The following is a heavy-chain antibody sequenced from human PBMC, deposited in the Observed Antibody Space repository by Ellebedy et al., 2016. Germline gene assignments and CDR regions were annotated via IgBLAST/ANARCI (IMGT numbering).Heavy chain of an antibody. CDR2: ISSSSSYI. V-gene: IGHV3-21*01. CDR1: GFTFSSYW. Sequence: GESLKISCAASGFTFSSYWTSWVRQAPGKGLEWVSSISSSSSYIYYADSVKGRFTISRDNSKNTLYLQMNSLRAEDTAVYYCARGIAARPLYYYGMDVWGQGTTVTVSS. D-gene: IGHD6-6*01. CDR3: ARGIAARPLYYYGMDV. J-gene: IGHJ6*02.